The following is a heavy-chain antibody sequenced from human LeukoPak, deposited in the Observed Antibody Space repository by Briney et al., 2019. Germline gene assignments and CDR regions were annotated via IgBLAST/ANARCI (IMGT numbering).Heavy chain of an antibody. CDR3: AGGNAMDV. CDR2: IKKDGSGI. V-gene: IGHV3-7*03. CDR1: GFPFSNSW. J-gene: IGHJ6*04. Sequence: GGSLRLSCVVSGFPFSNSWMYWVRQAPGKGLEGVANIKKDGSGISYVDSVKGRFIISRDNTRNSLYLQMSILTVEDTAVYFCAGGNAMDVWGKGTAVTVSS.